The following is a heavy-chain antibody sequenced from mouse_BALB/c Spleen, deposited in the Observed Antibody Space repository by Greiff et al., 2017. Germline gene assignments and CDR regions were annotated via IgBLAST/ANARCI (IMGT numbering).Heavy chain of an antibody. CDR1: GFNIKDTY. D-gene: IGHD2-4*01. V-gene: IGHV14-3*02. Sequence: DVQLVESGAELVKPGASVKLSCTASGFNIKDTYMHWVKQRPEQGLEWIGRIDPANGNTKYDPKFQGKATITADTSSNTAYLQLSSLTSEDTAVYYCARNDYDVGAMDYWGQGTSVTVSS. CDR3: ARNDYDVGAMDY. CDR2: IDPANGNT. J-gene: IGHJ4*01.